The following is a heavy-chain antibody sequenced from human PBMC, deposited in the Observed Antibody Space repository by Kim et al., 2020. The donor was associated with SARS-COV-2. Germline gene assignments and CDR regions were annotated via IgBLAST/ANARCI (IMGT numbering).Heavy chain of an antibody. Sequence: YADSVKGRLTISRDNSKNTLYLQMNSLGAEDTAVYYCARSAGGGYYYGMDVWGQGTTVTVSS. J-gene: IGHJ6*02. D-gene: IGHD6-13*01. CDR3: ARSAGGGYYYGMDV. V-gene: IGHV3-33*01.